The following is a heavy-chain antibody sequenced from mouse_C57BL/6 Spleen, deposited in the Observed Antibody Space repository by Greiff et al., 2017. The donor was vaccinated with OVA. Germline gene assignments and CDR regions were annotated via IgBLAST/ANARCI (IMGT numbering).Heavy chain of an antibody. CDR1: GYAFSSSW. J-gene: IGHJ3*01. D-gene: IGHD2-3*01. CDR2: IYPGDGDT. CDR3: ARSHDGYYGGFAY. V-gene: IGHV1-82*01. Sequence: QVQLQQSGPELVKPGASVKISCKASGYAFSSSWMNWVKQRPGKGLEWIGRIYPGDGDTNYNGKFKGKATLTADKSSSTAYMQLSSLTSEDSAVYFCARSHDGYYGGFAYWGEGTLGTVSA.